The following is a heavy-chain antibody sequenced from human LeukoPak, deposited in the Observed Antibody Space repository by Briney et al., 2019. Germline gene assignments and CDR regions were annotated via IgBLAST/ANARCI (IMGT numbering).Heavy chain of an antibody. J-gene: IGHJ4*02. CDR2: IFYSGSA. D-gene: IGHD3-10*01. CDR3: ARLLWGRSWYYFDS. V-gene: IGHV4-31*03. CDR1: GGSIDRAGNY. Sequence: SQTLSLTCTVSGGSIDRAGNYWSWIRQHPGGGLQWIGNIFYSGSADYNPSLRSRVTMSVDTSKSQFSLKLTSVTAADTAVYFCARLLWGRSWYYFDSWGRGILVTVTS.